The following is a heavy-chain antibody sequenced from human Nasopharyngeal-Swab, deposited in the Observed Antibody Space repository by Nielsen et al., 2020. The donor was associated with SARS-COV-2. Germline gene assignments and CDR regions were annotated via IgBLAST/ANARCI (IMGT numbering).Heavy chain of an antibody. CDR2: IKQDGSEK. CDR3: ASLTYYYDSSGLDY. J-gene: IGHJ4*02. CDR1: GFTFTSYW. V-gene: IGHV3-7*01. D-gene: IGHD3-22*01. Sequence: GGSLRLSCAASGFTFTSYWISWVRQAPGKGLEWVANIKQDGSEKYYVDSVKGRFTISRDNAKNSLYLQMNSLRAEDTAVYYCASLTYYYDSSGLDYWGQGTLVTVSS.